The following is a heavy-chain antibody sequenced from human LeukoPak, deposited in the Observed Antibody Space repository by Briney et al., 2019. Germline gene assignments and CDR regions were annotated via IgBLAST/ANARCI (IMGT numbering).Heavy chain of an antibody. D-gene: IGHD5-12*01. CDR3: TLYSY. CDR2: ISPDNGNA. J-gene: IGHJ4*02. V-gene: IGHV1-3*03. CDR1: GYSFTSQD. Sequence: GASVKVSCKTSGYSFTSQDMHWVRQAPGQRLEWVGCISPDNGNAQYSQEFQGRVTITRDTSARTAYMELSSLRSEDMAVYYCTLYSYWGQGTLVTVSS.